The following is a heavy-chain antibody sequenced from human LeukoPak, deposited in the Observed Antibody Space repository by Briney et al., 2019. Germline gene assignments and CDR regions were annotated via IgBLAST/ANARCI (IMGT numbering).Heavy chain of an antibody. V-gene: IGHV3-33*06. CDR2: IWYDGSNK. D-gene: IGHD2-2*01. J-gene: IGHJ6*03. Sequence: GGSLRLSCAASGFTFSSYSMNWVRQAPGKGLEWVAVIWYDGSNKYYADSVKGRFTISRDNSKNTLYLQMNSLRAEDTAVYYCAKGNGNVVPATYYMDVWGKGTTVTVSS. CDR1: GFTFSSYS. CDR3: AKGNGNVVPATYYMDV.